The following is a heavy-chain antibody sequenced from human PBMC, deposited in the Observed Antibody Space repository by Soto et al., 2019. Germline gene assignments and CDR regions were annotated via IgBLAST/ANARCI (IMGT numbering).Heavy chain of an antibody. V-gene: IGHV4-31*11. D-gene: IGHD4-17*01. CDR3: ATITTVTTFDY. CDR2: IYFDGTT. CDR1: GASVTRAGSY. J-gene: IGHJ4*02. Sequence: QVQLQESGPGLVKPSQTLSLTCDVSGASVTRAGSYWGWIRQRPGQGLEWIGYIYFDGTTYYNPSLKSRVIISADTSRNQFSLSLRFLTAADTAGYYCATITTVTTFDYCGQGTLVTVSS.